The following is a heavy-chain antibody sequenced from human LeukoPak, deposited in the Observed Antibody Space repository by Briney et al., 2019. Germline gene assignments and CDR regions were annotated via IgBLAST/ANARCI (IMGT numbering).Heavy chain of an antibody. CDR3: TTYASGSHRD. CDR1: GFTFSNAW. Sequence: GGSLRLSCAASGFTFSNAWMSWVRQAPGKGLEWVGRIKSKSDGRTTDHAAPVKRRFTVSRHDSKNTLYMEMNSLQTEDTAVYYCTTYASGSHRDWGQGTLVTVSS. CDR2: IKSKSDGRTT. V-gene: IGHV3-15*01. D-gene: IGHD3-10*01. J-gene: IGHJ4*02.